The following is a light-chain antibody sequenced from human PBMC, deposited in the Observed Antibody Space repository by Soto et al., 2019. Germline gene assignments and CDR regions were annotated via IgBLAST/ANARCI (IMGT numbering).Light chain of an antibody. CDR3: QQRSNWPIT. J-gene: IGKJ5*01. CDR2: GTS. CDR1: QSVPRSY. Sequence: EIVLTPSPGTLSLSPGERATLSCRASQSVPRSYLAWYQQKPGQAPRLLIYGTSSRATGIPDRFSGSGSGTEFTLTISSLQSEDFAVYYCQQRSNWPITFGQGTRLEIK. V-gene: IGKV3D-20*02.